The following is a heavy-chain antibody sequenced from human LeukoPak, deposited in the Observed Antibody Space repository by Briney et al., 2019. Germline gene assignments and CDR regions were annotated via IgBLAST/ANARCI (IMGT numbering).Heavy chain of an antibody. CDR2: IYYSGST. J-gene: IGHJ4*02. D-gene: IGHD3-3*01. Sequence: SETLSLTCAVYGGSFSRYSWSWVRQPPGKGLEWIGSIYYSGSTYYNPSLKSRVTISVDTSKNQFSLKLSSVTAADTAVYYCARVTIFGVVIMDYWGQGTLVTVSS. CDR3: ARVTIFGVVIMDY. V-gene: IGHV4-34*01. CDR1: GGSFSRYS.